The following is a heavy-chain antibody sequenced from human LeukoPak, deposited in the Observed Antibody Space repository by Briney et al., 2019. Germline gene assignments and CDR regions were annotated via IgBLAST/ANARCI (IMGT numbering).Heavy chain of an antibody. J-gene: IGHJ4*02. V-gene: IGHV1-18*01. CDR1: GYTFTSYG. D-gene: IGHD3-3*01. CDR3: ARHPLYYDFWSGYYEIDY. CDR2: ISAYDGNT. Sequence: ASVKVSCKASGYTFTSYGISWVRQAPGQGLEWMGWISAYDGNTNYAQKLQGRVTMTTDTSTSTAYMKLRSLRSDDTAVYYCARHPLYYDFWSGYYEIDYWGQGTLVTVSS.